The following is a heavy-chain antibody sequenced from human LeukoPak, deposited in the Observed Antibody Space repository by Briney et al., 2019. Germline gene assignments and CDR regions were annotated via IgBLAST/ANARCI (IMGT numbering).Heavy chain of an antibody. CDR2: VNPNSGDT. D-gene: IGHD3-10*01. CDR3: ARSDYYGSQSEY. J-gene: IGHJ4*02. Sequence: ASVKVSCEASGYTFSAFHIHWVRLAPGQGPEWMGWVNPNSGDTNYAQRFRGRVTMTRDTSINTAYMELSSLRSDDTAVYYCARSDYYGSQSEYWGQGTLVAVSS. V-gene: IGHV1-2*02. CDR1: GYTFSAFH.